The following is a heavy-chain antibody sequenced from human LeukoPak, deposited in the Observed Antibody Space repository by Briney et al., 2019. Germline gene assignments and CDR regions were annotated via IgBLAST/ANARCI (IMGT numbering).Heavy chain of an antibody. J-gene: IGHJ4*02. CDR2: ITSSSSAM. D-gene: IGHD2-15*01. CDR3: ARRFREGSCSGGRCFSFGY. Sequence: PGGSLRLSCAASGFTFSTYGMNWVRQAPGKGLEWVSHITSSSSAMHYADSVKGRFTISRDNAKNSLYLQMHSLSADDTAVYYCARRFREGSCSGGRCFSFGYWGRGTLVTVSS. V-gene: IGHV3-48*01. CDR1: GFTFSTYG.